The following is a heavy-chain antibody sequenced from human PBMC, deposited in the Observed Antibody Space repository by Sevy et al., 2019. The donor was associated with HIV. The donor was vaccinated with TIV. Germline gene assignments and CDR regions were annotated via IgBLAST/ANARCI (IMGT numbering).Heavy chain of an antibody. J-gene: IGHJ6*02. Sequence: GGSLRLSCAASGFSFSSFGIHWVRQAPGKGLEWVAAIFSDGSTKYYGDSVKGRFAISRDNSKNTVYLQMNTLRAEDTAVYYCAKEAAMGYVWGQGTTVTVSS. CDR1: GFSFSSFG. CDR3: AKEAAMGYV. V-gene: IGHV3-33*06. CDR2: IFSDGSTK. D-gene: IGHD5-18*01.